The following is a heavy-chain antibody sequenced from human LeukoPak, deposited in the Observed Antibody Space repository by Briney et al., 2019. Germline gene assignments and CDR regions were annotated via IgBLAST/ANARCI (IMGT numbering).Heavy chain of an antibody. CDR2: VNHSGYT. CDR3: ARHGRVTVTFDY. J-gene: IGHJ4*02. CDR1: GGSFSGYY. Sequence: SETLSLTCAVYGGSFSGYYNSWIRQSPGKGLEWVGEVNHSGYTNYNPSLKSRVSISVDTAKNQFSLQLTSVTAADTAVYYCARHGRVTVTFDYWGQGTLVSVSS. D-gene: IGHD4-11*01. V-gene: IGHV4-34*01.